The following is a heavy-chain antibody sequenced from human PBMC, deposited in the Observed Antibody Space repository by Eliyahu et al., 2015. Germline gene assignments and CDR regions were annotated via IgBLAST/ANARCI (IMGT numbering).Heavy chain of an antibody. J-gene: IGHJ5*02. CDR3: ARVLRAGNTGYFSDR. CDR2: IYYSGST. Sequence: QVQLQESGPGLVKPSETLSLTCTVSSDSISSYYWNWIRQPPGKGLEWIGYIYYSGSTNYNPSLMSRVSISVDTSKNQFSLILTSVTAADTAVYYCARVLRAGNTGYFSDRWGQGTLVTVSS. D-gene: IGHD3-9*01. V-gene: IGHV4-59*01. CDR1: SDSISSYY.